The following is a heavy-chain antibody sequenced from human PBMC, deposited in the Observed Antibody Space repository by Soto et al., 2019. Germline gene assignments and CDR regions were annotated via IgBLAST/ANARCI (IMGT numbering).Heavy chain of an antibody. Sequence: GASVKVSCKASGYTFTSYDINWVRQATGQGLEWMGWMNPNSGNTGYAQKFQGRVTMTRNTSISTAYMELSSLRSEDTAVYYCARGQLLPRADAFDIRGQGTMVTGSS. CDR2: MNPNSGNT. V-gene: IGHV1-8*01. J-gene: IGHJ3*02. CDR3: ARGQLLPRADAFDI. CDR1: GYTFTSYD. D-gene: IGHD1-7*01.